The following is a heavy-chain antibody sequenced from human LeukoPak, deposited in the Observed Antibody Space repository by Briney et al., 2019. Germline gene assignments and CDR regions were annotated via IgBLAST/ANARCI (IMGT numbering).Heavy chain of an antibody. CDR1: GYTFTSYG. J-gene: IGHJ6*02. CDR2: ISAYNGNT. V-gene: IGHV1-18*01. D-gene: IGHD3-10*01. Sequence: SVKVSCKASGYTFTSYGISWVRQAPGQGLEWMGWISAYNGNTNYAQKLQGRVTMTTDTSTSTAYMELRSLRSDDTAAYYCARELGITMVRGEDYYYYYGMDVWGQGTTVTVSS. CDR3: ARELGITMVRGEDYYYYYGMDV.